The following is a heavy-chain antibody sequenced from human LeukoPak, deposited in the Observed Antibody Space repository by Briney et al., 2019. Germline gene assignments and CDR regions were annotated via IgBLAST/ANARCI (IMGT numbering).Heavy chain of an antibody. V-gene: IGHV4-59*01. CDR3: ARVGTYYYGSGSYYLDY. D-gene: IGHD3-10*01. Sequence: KSSETLSLTCTVSGGSISSYYWSWIRQPPGKGLEWIGYIYYSGSTNYNPSLKSRVTISVDTSKNQFSLKLSSVTAADTAVYYCARVGTYYYGSGSYYLDYWGQGTLVTVSS. CDR1: GGSISSYY. CDR2: IYYSGST. J-gene: IGHJ4*02.